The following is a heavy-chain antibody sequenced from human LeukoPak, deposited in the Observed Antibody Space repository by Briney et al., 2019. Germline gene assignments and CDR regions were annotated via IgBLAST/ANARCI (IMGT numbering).Heavy chain of an antibody. CDR3: ASGTWYSGGWGWFDP. V-gene: IGHV3-21*01. D-gene: IGHD6-19*01. J-gene: IGHJ5*02. CDR1: GFTLSTYS. Sequence: GGSLRLSCTVSGFTLSTYSLNRVRRAPGKGLEWVSLMTNSRSYYADSVKGRFTISRDNAKNSLDLVMSSLRVDDTAVYYCASGTWYSGGWGWFDPWGQGILVTVAS. CDR2: MTNSRSY.